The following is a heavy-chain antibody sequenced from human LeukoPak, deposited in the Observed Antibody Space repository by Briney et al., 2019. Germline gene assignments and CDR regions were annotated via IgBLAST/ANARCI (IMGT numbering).Heavy chain of an antibody. CDR3: TRMTTGHDY. V-gene: IGHV4-34*01. CDR1: GVSFNDYY. CDR2: INHSGYT. D-gene: IGHD4-17*01. Sequence: SETLSLTCAVSGVSFNDYYWSWVHQTPGKGLEWIGEINHSGYTNDSPSLKSRVTISIDTSRKQFSLNLRSVTVADTGIYYCTRMTTGHDYWGQGTLVTVSS. J-gene: IGHJ4*02.